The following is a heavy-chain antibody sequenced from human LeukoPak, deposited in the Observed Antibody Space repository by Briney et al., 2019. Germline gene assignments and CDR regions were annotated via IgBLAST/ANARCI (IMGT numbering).Heavy chain of an antibody. CDR2: ISSSGSTI. V-gene: IGHV3-11*01. D-gene: IGHD1-26*01. J-gene: IGHJ4*02. CDR3: AKVVSGFHFDC. Sequence: GGSLRLSCAASGFTFSDYYMSWIRQAPGKGLEWVSYISSSGSTIYYADSVKGRFTISRDNAKNSLYLQMNTLRAEDTAVYYCAKVVSGFHFDCWGQGTLVTVSS. CDR1: GFTFSDYY.